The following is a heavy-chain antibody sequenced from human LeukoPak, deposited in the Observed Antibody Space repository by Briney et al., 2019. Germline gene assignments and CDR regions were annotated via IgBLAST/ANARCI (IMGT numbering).Heavy chain of an antibody. CDR2: INHSGST. V-gene: IGHV4-34*01. D-gene: IGHD3-22*01. Sequence: SETLSLTCAVYGGSFSGYYWSWIRQPPGKGLEWIGEINHSGSTNYNPSLKSRVTISVDTSKNQFSLKLSSVTAADTAVYYCARGLYDSRGYFDYWGQRTLVTVSS. CDR1: GGSFSGYY. CDR3: ARGLYDSRGYFDY. J-gene: IGHJ4*02.